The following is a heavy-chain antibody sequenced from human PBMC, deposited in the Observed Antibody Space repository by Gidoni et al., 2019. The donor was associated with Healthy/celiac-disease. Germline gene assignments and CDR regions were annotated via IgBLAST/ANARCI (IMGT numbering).Heavy chain of an antibody. CDR3: TTPLREDFQH. CDR1: GFTFSNAW. V-gene: IGHV3-15*01. J-gene: IGHJ1*01. CDR2: IKSKTDGGTT. Sequence: EVQLLESVGGLVKLGGSLSLSCTATGFTFSNAWMSWVRQAPGKGREWVGRIKSKTDGGTTDYAAPVKGRFTISRDDSKNTLYLQMNSLKTEDTAVYYCTTPLREDFQHWGQGTLVTVSS.